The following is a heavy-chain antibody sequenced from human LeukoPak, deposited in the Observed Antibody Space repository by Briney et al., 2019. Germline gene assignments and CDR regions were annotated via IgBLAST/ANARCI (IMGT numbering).Heavy chain of an antibody. Sequence: GASAKVSCKASGYTFTGYYMHWVRQAPGQGLEWMGWINPNSGGTNYAQKFQGRVTMTRDTSISTAYMELSRLRSDDTAVYYCAREITGTTIWYNWFDPWGQGTLVTVSS. CDR3: AREITGTTIWYNWFDP. CDR1: GYTFTGYY. V-gene: IGHV1-2*02. CDR2: INPNSGGT. J-gene: IGHJ5*02. D-gene: IGHD1-7*01.